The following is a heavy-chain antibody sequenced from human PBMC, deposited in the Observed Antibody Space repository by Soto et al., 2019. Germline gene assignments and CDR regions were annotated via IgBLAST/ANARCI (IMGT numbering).Heavy chain of an antibody. Sequence: ASVKVSCKASGYTFTGYYMHWVRQAPGQGGEWMGWINPNSGGTNYAQKFQGWVTMTRDTSISTAYMELSRLRSDDTAVYYCARDLYYGSGSYYEYYYYYYGMDVWGQGTTVTVSS. V-gene: IGHV1-2*04. CDR1: GYTFTGYY. D-gene: IGHD3-10*01. CDR3: ARDLYYGSGSYYEYYYYYYGMDV. CDR2: INPNSGGT. J-gene: IGHJ6*02.